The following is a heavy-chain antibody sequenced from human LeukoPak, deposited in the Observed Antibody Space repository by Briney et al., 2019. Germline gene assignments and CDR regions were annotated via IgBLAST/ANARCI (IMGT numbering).Heavy chain of an antibody. CDR1: GGSISGYY. V-gene: IGHV4-59*12. Sequence: SETLSLTCTVSGGSISGYYWNWIRQPPGKGLEWIGYIYYTGSTNYNPSLKSRVTMSVDTSNNQFSLKLRSVTAADTAVYYCARDRYYYDSSSYYSAFDTWGQGTMVTVSS. CDR3: ARDRYYYDSSSYYSAFDT. D-gene: IGHD3-22*01. J-gene: IGHJ3*02. CDR2: IYYTGST.